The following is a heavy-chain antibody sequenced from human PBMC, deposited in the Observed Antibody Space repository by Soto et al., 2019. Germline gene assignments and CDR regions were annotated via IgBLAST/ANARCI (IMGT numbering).Heavy chain of an antibody. CDR1: GGTFSSYA. Sequence: QVQLVQSGAEVKKPGSSVKVSCKAPGGTFSSYAISWVRQAPGQGLEWMGGIIPIFGTANYAQKFQGRVTITADESTSTGYMELSSVRSEDTAVYYCARSQGGSSSLDIYYYYYYGIDVWGQGTTVTVSS. CDR3: ARSQGGSSSLDIYYYYYYGIDV. J-gene: IGHJ6*02. D-gene: IGHD2-15*01. V-gene: IGHV1-69*01. CDR2: IIPIFGTA.